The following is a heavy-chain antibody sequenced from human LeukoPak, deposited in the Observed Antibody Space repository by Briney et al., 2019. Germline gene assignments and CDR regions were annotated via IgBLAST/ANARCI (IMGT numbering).Heavy chain of an antibody. D-gene: IGHD3-22*01. CDR3: ARDLGGLYYDSSGTDY. CDR2: IYYTGST. Sequence: SETLSLTCTVSGGSISSYYWSWIRQPPGKGLEWIGYIYYTGSTNYNPSLKSRVSISVDTSKNQFSLKLSSVTAADTAVYYCARDLGGLYYDSSGTDYWGQGTLVTVSS. V-gene: IGHV4-59*12. CDR1: GGSISSYY. J-gene: IGHJ4*02.